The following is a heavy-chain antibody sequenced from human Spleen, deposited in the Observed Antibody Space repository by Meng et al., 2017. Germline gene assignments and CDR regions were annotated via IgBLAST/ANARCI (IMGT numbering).Heavy chain of an antibody. CDR1: GFIFSSYE. V-gene: IGHV3-48*03. CDR2: ISSSGSTM. J-gene: IGHJ3*02. D-gene: IGHD3-22*01. CDR3: ARDGSSYDSNGFSPKAFDI. Sequence: GESLKISCAASGFIFSSYEMNWVRQAPGKGLEWVSYISSSGSTMYYADSVKGRLTISRDNAKNSLYLQMSSLRAEDTAIYYCARDGSSYDSNGFSPKAFDIWGQGTMVTVSS.